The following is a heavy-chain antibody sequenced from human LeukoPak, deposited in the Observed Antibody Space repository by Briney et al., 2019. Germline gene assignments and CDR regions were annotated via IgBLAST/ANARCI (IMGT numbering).Heavy chain of an antibody. D-gene: IGHD6-19*01. Sequence: ASVKVSCKAFGYTFTGYYMHWVRQAPGQGLEWMGWINPNSGGTNYAQKFQGRVTMTRDTSISTAYMELSRLRSDDTAVYYCARDLKAVSYYYYYGMDVWGQGTTVTVSS. V-gene: IGHV1-2*02. CDR3: ARDLKAVSYYYYYGMDV. CDR1: GYTFTGYY. J-gene: IGHJ6*02. CDR2: INPNSGGT.